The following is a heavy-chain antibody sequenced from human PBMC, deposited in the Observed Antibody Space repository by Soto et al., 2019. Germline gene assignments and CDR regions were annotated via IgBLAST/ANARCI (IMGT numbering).Heavy chain of an antibody. CDR3: ARDRSLISMVRELHYYYYCMDV. Sequence: QVQLVESGGGVVQTGRSLRLSCAASGFTFSSYGMHWVRQAPGKGLEWVAAIWDDGSNKYYEDSVKGRFTISRDNSKNTFYLQMNSLRAEDTAVYYCARDRSLISMVRELHYYYYCMDVWGQGTTVTVSS. CDR1: GFTFSSYG. CDR2: IWDDGSNK. D-gene: IGHD3-10*01. J-gene: IGHJ6*02. V-gene: IGHV3-33*01.